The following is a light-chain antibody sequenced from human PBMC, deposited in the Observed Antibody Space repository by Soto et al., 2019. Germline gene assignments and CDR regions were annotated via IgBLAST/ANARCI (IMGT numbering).Light chain of an antibody. CDR2: GTS. CDR1: QSVNSNY. CDR3: QQYGNSIT. Sequence: EIVLTQSPDTLSLSPGETATLSCRASQSVNSNYLAWYQQKPGQAPSLLIYGTSNRATGIPDRFSGSGSGTDFTLTISRLEPEDFAVFYCQQYGNSITFGQGTRLEI. V-gene: IGKV3-20*01. J-gene: IGKJ5*01.